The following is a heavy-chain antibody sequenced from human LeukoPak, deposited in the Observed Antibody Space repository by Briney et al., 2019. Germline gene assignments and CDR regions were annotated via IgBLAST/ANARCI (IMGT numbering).Heavy chain of an antibody. Sequence: GASVKVSCKASGYTFTSYGISWVRQAPGQGLEWMGIINPSGGSTSYAQKFQGRVTVTRDTSTSTVYMELSSLRSEDTAVYYCARDQRTHRYSFPGYWGQGTLVTVPS. CDR2: INPSGGST. CDR1: GYTFTSYG. V-gene: IGHV1-46*01. CDR3: ARDQRTHRYSFPGY. D-gene: IGHD2-2*02. J-gene: IGHJ4*02.